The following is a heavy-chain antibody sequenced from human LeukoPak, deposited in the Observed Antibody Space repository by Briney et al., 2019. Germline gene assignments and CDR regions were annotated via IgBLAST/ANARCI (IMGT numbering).Heavy chain of an antibody. V-gene: IGHV1-8*01. Sequence: ASVTVSCKASGYTFTNYNINWVRQAAGQGLEWMGEMNPDNGDTVYAQIFRGRVTLTRNTSLMTAYMEVHNLRSDDTAVYYCARGRLGGFDIWGQGTLVTVSS. CDR2: MNPDNGDT. D-gene: IGHD6-25*01. CDR1: GYTFTNYN. J-gene: IGHJ4*02. CDR3: ARGRLGGFDI.